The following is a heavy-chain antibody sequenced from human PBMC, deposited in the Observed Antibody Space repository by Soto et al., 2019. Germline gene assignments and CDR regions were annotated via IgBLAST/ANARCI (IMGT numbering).Heavy chain of an antibody. Sequence: GGSLRLSCAASGFTFSNAWMSWVRQAPGKGLEWVGLIKPTTDGATTDYAAPVKGRFSILRDDSKNTVYLKMNSLKTEDTGVYHCIAAYDFWSALHYYYYYGMDVWGQGTTVTVSS. D-gene: IGHD3-3*01. V-gene: IGHV3-15*01. J-gene: IGHJ6*02. CDR3: IAAYDFWSALHYYYYYGMDV. CDR2: IKPTTDGATT. CDR1: GFTFSNAW.